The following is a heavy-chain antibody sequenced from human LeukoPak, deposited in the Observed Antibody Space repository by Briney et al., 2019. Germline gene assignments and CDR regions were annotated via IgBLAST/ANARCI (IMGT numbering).Heavy chain of an antibody. CDR1: GFTFSSYW. Sequence: PGGSLRLSCAASGFTFSSYWMSWVRQAPGKGLEWVANIKQDGSEKYYVDSVKGRFTISRDNAKNSLYLQMNSLRAEDTAVYYCARGYYYDSSGYDQGYFDYWGQGTLVTVCS. J-gene: IGHJ4*02. CDR2: IKQDGSEK. D-gene: IGHD3-22*01. CDR3: ARGYYYDSSGYDQGYFDY. V-gene: IGHV3-7*01.